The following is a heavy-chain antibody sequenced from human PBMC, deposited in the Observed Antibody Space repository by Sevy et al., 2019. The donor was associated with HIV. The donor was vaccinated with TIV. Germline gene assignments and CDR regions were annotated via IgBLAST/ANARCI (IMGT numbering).Heavy chain of an antibody. CDR3: AKDRLLRPSPHSDF. J-gene: IGHJ4*02. CDR2: ISWNSGIV. D-gene: IGHD3-22*01. Sequence: GGSLRLSCAASGFTFDDYAMHWVRQAPGKGLEWVSGISWNSGIVKYGDSVKGRFTVSRDNAKNSLYLQMNRLRPEDTAFYYCAKDRLLRPSPHSDFWGQGTLVTVSS. V-gene: IGHV3-9*01. CDR1: GFTFDDYA.